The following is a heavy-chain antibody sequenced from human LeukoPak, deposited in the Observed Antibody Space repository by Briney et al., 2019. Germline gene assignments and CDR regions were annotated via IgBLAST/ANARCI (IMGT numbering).Heavy chain of an antibody. CDR2: ISAYNGNT. CDR1: GYTFTSYG. CDR3: ARDMLSNGLFDY. D-gene: IGHD3-10*02. V-gene: IGHV1-18*01. J-gene: IGHJ4*02. Sequence: ASVKVSCKASGYTFTSYGISWGRQAPGQGLEWMGWISAYNGNTNYAQKLQGRVTMTTDTSTSTAYMELRSLRSDNTAVYYCARDMLSNGLFDYWGQGTLVTVSS.